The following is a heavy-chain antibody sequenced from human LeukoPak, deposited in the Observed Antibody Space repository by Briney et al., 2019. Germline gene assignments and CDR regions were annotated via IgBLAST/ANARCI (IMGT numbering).Heavy chain of an antibody. D-gene: IGHD4-17*01. CDR2: VSTDGSNK. CDR3: ARANGDPFDY. J-gene: IGHJ4*02. V-gene: IGHV3-30-3*01. Sequence: SGRSLRLSCAASGFTFSSYAMHWVRQAPGKGLEWVAVVSTDGSNKYYADSVKGRFTISRDTSKNTLYLQVNSLRPEDTAVYYCARANGDPFDYWGQGTLVTVSS. CDR1: GFTFSSYA.